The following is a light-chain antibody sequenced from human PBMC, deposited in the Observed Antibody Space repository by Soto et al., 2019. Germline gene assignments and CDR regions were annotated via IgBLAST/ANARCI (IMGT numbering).Light chain of an antibody. J-gene: IGKJ2*01. V-gene: IGKV1-5*03. CDR3: QQYSSYSPVYI. Sequence: DIQMTQSPSTLSASVGDRVTITCRASQSISSWLAWYQQKPGKAPKLLIYKASNLESGVPTRFSGSGSGTEFTLTISSLQPDDFATYHCQQYSSYSPVYIFGQGTELEIK. CDR1: QSISSW. CDR2: KAS.